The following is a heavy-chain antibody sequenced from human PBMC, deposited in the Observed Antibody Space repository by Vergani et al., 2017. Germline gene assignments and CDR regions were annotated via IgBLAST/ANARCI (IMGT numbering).Heavy chain of an antibody. CDR2: IPLSSSPI. D-gene: IGHD2-2*01. V-gene: IGHV3-48*01. CDR3: VREDCSSTSCYGPDF. Sequence: VQLVGSGGGLVQPGGSLRLSCAASVLTFSSYSMNWVRQAQGKVVEWLSYIPLSSSPIYYANYVKGRFTISRDNAKNSLYLQMSSLSAEDTAVYYCVREDCSSTSCYGPDFWGQGTLVTVSS. CDR1: VLTFSSYS. J-gene: IGHJ4*02.